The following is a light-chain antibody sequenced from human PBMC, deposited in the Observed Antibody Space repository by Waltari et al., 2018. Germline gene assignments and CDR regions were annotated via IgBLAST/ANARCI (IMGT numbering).Light chain of an antibody. J-gene: IGKJ5*01. CDR2: SAS. Sequence: DIQMTKSPSSLSASVGDRVTITCRANQSISRYLNWYQQKPGRAPKVLIYSASSLESGVPSRFSGSGSGTDFTLTISSLQLEDFATYYCQQSYTTPLITFGQGTRLEIK. CDR1: QSISRY. V-gene: IGKV1-39*01. CDR3: QQSYTTPLIT.